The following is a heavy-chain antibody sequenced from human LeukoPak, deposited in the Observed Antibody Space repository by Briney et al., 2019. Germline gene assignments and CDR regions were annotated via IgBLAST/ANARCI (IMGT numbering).Heavy chain of an antibody. CDR1: GFTFSSYS. CDR2: ISSSSSYI. D-gene: IGHD1-26*01. J-gene: IGHJ4*02. V-gene: IGHV3-21*01. CDR3: ARDPAHIVGATTGFDY. Sequence: PGGSLRLSCAASGFTFSSYSMNWVRQAPGKGLEWVSSISSSSSYIYYADSVKGRFTIPRDNAKNSLYLQMNSLRAEDTAVCYCARDPAHIVGATTGFDYWGQGTLVTVSS.